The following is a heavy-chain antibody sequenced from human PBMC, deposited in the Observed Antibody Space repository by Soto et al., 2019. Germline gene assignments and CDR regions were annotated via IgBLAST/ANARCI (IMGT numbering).Heavy chain of an antibody. CDR3: AGSGTSGGWGAWFDP. CDR1: GYTFTSYY. Sequence: ASVKVSCKASGYTFTSYYMHWVRQAPGQGLEWMGIINPSGGSTSYAQKFQGRVTMTRDTSTSTVYMELSSLRSEDTAVYYCAGSGTSGGWGAWFDPWGQGTLVTVSA. J-gene: IGHJ5*02. V-gene: IGHV1-46*01. D-gene: IGHD6-19*01. CDR2: INPSGGST.